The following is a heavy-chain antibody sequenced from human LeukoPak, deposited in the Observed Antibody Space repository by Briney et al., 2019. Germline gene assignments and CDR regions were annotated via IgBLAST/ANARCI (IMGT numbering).Heavy chain of an antibody. CDR3: AKEYCSNSVCHSLDY. CDR2: IKPDGSDT. J-gene: IGHJ4*02. V-gene: IGHV3-7*01. CDR1: GFTFSSPW. Sequence: GGSLRLSCAASGFTFSSPWMGWLRQAPGKGQEWVANIKPDGSDTYYVDSVKDRFTISRDNAKNSLYLQMNSLRAEDTAVYYCAKEYCSNSVCHSLDYWGQGTLVTVSS. D-gene: IGHD2-8*01.